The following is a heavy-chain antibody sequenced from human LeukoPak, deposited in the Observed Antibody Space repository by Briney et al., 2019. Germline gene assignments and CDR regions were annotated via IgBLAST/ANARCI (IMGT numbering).Heavy chain of an antibody. CDR2: ISSDSETI. D-gene: IGHD6-13*01. J-gene: IGHJ4*02. Sequence: GGSLRLSCAGSGSTFTRHTMIWVRKVEGEGLEWIAYISSDSETIYSADSVKGRFAVSRDNAKNSLYLHMNSLRVEDTAVYFCAREYDSRARFDSWGQGALVIVSS. CDR3: AREYDSRARFDS. CDR1: GSTFTRHT. V-gene: IGHV3-48*01.